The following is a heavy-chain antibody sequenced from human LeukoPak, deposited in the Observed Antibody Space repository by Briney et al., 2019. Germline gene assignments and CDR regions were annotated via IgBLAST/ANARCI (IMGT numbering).Heavy chain of an antibody. CDR2: ISAYNGDT. CDR3: ARGRPSDY. J-gene: IGHJ4*02. CDR1: GYTFSDFG. Sequence: GASVKVSCATSGYTFSDFGMSWVRQAPGQGLEWMGWISAYNGDTNYAHNLQGRVTMTTDTSTSTAYMELRSLRSDDTAVYYCARGRPSDYWGQGTLVTVSS. V-gene: IGHV1-18*01.